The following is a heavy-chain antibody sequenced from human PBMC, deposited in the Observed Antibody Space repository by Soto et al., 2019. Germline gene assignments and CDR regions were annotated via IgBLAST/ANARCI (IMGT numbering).Heavy chain of an antibody. D-gene: IGHD3-9*01. J-gene: IGHJ3*02. CDR1: GGSISSSSYY. CDR2: IYYSGST. Sequence: SETLSLTCTVSGGSISSSSYYWGWIRQPPGKGLEWIGSIYYSGSTYYNPSLKSRVTISVDTSKNQFSLKLSSVTAADTAVYYCASTPGYFDWLSPRSDAFDIWGQGTMVTVSS. V-gene: IGHV4-39*01. CDR3: ASTPGYFDWLSPRSDAFDI.